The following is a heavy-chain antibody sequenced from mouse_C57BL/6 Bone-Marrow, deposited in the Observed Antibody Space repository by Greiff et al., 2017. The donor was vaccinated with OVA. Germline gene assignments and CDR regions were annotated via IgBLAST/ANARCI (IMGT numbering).Heavy chain of an antibody. CDR2: IHPNSGST. V-gene: IGHV1-64*01. CDR3: ADGSPYAMDY. CDR1: GYTFTSYW. D-gene: IGHD2-3*01. Sequence: VQLQQPGAELVKPGASVKLSCKASGYTFTSYWMHWVKQRPGQGLEWIGMIHPNSGSTNYNEKFKSKATLTVDKSSSPAYMQLSSLTSEDSAVYYCADGSPYAMDYWGQGTSVTVSS. J-gene: IGHJ4*01.